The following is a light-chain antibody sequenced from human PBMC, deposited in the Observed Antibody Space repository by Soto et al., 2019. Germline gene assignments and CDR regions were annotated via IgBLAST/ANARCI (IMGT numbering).Light chain of an antibody. CDR2: AAS. V-gene: IGKV1-39*01. Sequence: EIVTKQSPATLSVSPGERVTITPRAIQGISSYLAWYQQKQGKAPKLLIYAASTLQSGVPSRFSGSGSGTDFTLTISSLQPEDFATYYCQQSYGTPLTFGQGTRLEIK. J-gene: IGKJ5*01. CDR1: QGISSY. CDR3: QQSYGTPLT.